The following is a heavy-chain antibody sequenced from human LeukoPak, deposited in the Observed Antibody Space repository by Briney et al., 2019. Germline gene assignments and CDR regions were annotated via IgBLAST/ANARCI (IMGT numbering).Heavy chain of an antibody. J-gene: IGHJ4*02. Sequence: VASVKVSCKASGYTFTSYGISWVRQAPGQGLEWMGWINPNSGGTNYAQKFQGRVTITRDTSISTAYMELSRLRSDDTAVYYCASHPIAAVPYWGQGTLVTVSS. CDR2: INPNSGGT. CDR3: ASHPIAAVPY. D-gene: IGHD6-13*01. V-gene: IGHV1-2*02. CDR1: GYTFTSYG.